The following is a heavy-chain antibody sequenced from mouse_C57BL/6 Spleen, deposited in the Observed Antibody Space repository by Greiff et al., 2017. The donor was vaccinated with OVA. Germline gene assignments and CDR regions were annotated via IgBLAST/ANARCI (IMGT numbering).Heavy chain of an antibody. CDR2: ISYDGSN. D-gene: IGHD1-1*01. CDR1: GYSITSGYY. Sequence: DVQLVESGPGLVKPSQSLSLTCSVTGYSITSGYYWNWIRQFPGNKLEWMGYISYDGSNNYNPSLKNRISITRDTSKNQFFLKLNSVTTEDTATYYGAREGITTVVDYWYFDVWGTGTTVTVSS. J-gene: IGHJ1*03. V-gene: IGHV3-6*01. CDR3: AREGITTVVDYWYFDV.